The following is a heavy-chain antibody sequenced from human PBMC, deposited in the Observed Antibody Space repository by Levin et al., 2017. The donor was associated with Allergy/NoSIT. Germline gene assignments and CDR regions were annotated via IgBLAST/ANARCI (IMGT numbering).Heavy chain of an antibody. D-gene: IGHD3-3*01. CDR2: IFWNDDK. CDR3: ARKHTSNWFFDR. V-gene: IGHV2-5*01. CDR1: GFSLSTSGVG. Sequence: SGPTLVKPTQTLTLTCTFSGFSLSTSGVGVGWIRQPPGKALDWLALIFWNDDKRYSPSLKSRLTITKDTSKHQVVLTVTNMDPVDTATYYCARKHTSNWFFDRWGRGTQVTVSS. J-gene: IGHJ2*01.